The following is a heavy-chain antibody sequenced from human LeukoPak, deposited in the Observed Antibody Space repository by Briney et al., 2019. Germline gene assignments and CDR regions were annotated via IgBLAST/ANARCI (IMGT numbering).Heavy chain of an antibody. CDR1: GFTVSSNY. J-gene: IGHJ4*02. D-gene: IGHD6-19*01. V-gene: IGHV3-66*01. Sequence: GGSLRLSCAASGFTVSSNYMSWVRQAPGKGLEWVSVLYSGGSTYYADSLKGRFTISRDNSKNTLYLQMNSLRAEDTAVYYCARSPIEVAGQNTFNSWGQGTLVTVPS. CDR2: LYSGGST. CDR3: ARSPIEVAGQNTFNS.